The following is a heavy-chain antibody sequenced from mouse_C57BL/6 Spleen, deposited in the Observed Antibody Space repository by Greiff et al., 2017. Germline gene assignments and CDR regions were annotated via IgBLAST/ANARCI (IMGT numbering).Heavy chain of an antibody. J-gene: IGHJ2*01. D-gene: IGHD1-1*01. V-gene: IGHV1-50*01. CDR1: GYTFTSYW. Sequence: VQLQQPGAELVKPGASVKLSCKASGYTFTSYWMQWVKQRPGQGLEWIGEIDPSDSYTNYNQKFKGKSTLTVDKSSSTAYMQLSSLTSEDSAVYYCARVPHYYGSSLYFDYWGQGTTLTVSS. CDR2: IDPSDSYT. CDR3: ARVPHYYGSSLYFDY.